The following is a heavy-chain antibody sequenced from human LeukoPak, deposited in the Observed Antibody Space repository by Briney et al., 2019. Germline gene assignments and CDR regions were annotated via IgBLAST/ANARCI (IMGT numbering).Heavy chain of an antibody. CDR1: GFTFSIYA. CDR3: ANVRYKYGKDY. D-gene: IGHD2/OR15-2a*01. Sequence: PGGSLRLSCAASGFTFSIYAMNWVRQAPGKGLEWVSVIGGSADSTYYADSVKGRFTISRDNSKSTLYLQMNSLRAEDTAVYYCANVRYKYGKDYWGQGTLVTVSS. CDR2: IGGSADST. J-gene: IGHJ4*02. V-gene: IGHV3-23*01.